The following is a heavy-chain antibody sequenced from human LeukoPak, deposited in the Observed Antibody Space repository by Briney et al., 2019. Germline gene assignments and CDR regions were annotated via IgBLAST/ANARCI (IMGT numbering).Heavy chain of an antibody. D-gene: IGHD3-22*01. V-gene: IGHV3-30*18. CDR1: GFTFSSYG. CDR3: AKVLRRYYDSSGSDAFDI. Sequence: QTGGSLRLSCAASGFTFSSYGMHWVRQAPGKGLEWVAVISYDGSNKYYADSVKGRFTISRDNSKNTLDPQMNSLRAEDTAMYYCAKVLRRYYDSSGSDAFDIWGQGTMVTVSS. CDR2: ISYDGSNK. J-gene: IGHJ3*02.